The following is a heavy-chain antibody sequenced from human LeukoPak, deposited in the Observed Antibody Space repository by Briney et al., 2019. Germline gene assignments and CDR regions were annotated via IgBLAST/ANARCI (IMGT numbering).Heavy chain of an antibody. CDR2: MNPNSGNT. CDR1: GYTFSSYD. D-gene: IGHD6-6*01. J-gene: IGHJ4*02. CDR3: ARLPKYSRPLDY. V-gene: IGHV1-8*02. Sequence: ASVKVSCKASGYTFSSYDINWVRRATGQGLEWMGWMNPNSGNTAYAQKLQGRVTMSRDTSISTAYMELSSLRSEDTAVYYCARLPKYSRPLDYWGQGTLVTVSS.